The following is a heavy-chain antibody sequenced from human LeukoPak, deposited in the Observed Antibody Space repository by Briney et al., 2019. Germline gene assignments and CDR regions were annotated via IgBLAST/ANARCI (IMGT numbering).Heavy chain of an antibody. CDR3: AKDLRYYDSSGYLDY. CDR2: ISYDGSNK. Sequence: GRSLRLSCAASGFTFSSYGMHWVRQAPGKGLEWVAVISYDGSNKYYADSVKGRFTISRDNSKNTLYLQMNSLSAEDTAVYYCAKDLRYYDSSGYLDYWGQGTLVTVSS. V-gene: IGHV3-30*18. CDR1: GFTFSSYG. D-gene: IGHD3-22*01. J-gene: IGHJ4*02.